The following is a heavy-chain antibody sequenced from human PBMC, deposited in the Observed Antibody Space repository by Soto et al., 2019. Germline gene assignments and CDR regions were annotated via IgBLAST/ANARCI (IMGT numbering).Heavy chain of an antibody. J-gene: IGHJ5*02. CDR3: AKDQIYCGGDCYSRGPDWFDP. Sequence: GGSLRLSCAASGFTFSSYAMSWVRQAPGKGLEWVSAISGSGGSTYYADSVKGRFTNSRDNSQNTLYLQMNSLRAEDTAVYYCAKDQIYCGGDCYSRGPDWFDPWGQGTLVTVSS. CDR2: ISGSGGST. D-gene: IGHD2-21*01. CDR1: GFTFSSYA. V-gene: IGHV3-23*01.